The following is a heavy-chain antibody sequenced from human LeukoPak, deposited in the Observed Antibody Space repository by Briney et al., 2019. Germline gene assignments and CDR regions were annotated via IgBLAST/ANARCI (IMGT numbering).Heavy chain of an antibody. J-gene: IGHJ3*02. CDR1: GGTFSSYA. CDR2: IIPIFGTA. D-gene: IGHD3-10*02. V-gene: IGHV1-69*05. Sequence: ASVKVSXKASGGTFSSYAISWVRQAPGQGLEWMGGIIPIFGTANYAQKFQGRVTITTDESTSTAYMELSSLRSEDTAVYYCARDMFAVHYRGRSGAFDIWGQGTMVTVSS. CDR3: ARDMFAVHYRGRSGAFDI.